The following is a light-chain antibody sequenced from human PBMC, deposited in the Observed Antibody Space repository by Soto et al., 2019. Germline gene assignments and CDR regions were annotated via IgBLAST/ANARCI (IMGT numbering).Light chain of an antibody. CDR1: QRVARSS. J-gene: IGKJ4*01. Sequence: ENVLTQSPGRLSLSPGERATLSCRASQRVARSSIAWYQQKVGQPPRLLIYGASGRATGVPDSIRGSGSGTVFTLTIARGEAEDFAVYQCQQDATSPLTFGGGTTLEIK. CDR3: QQDATSPLT. V-gene: IGKV3-20*01. CDR2: GAS.